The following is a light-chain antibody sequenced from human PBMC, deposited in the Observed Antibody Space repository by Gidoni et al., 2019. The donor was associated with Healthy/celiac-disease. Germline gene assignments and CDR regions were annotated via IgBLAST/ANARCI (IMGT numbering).Light chain of an antibody. J-gene: IGLJ1*01. CDR1: SSDVGGYNY. CDR3: SSYTSSSTYV. CDR2: DVS. Sequence: SAMTQPPSVSGSPGQSITISCTGTSSDVGGYNYVSWYQQHPGKAPKLMIYDVSTRPSGVSNRFSGSKSGNTASLTISGLQAEDEADYYCSSYTSSSTYVFGTGTKVTVL. V-gene: IGLV2-14*03.